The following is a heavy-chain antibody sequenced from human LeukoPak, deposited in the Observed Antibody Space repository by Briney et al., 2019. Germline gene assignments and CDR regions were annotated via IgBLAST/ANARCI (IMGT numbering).Heavy chain of an antibody. V-gene: IGHV4-39*07. CDR3: ARVGDSDDYVWGSYRYPLFDY. CDR2: IYYSGST. CDR1: GGSISSGGYY. J-gene: IGHJ4*02. D-gene: IGHD3-16*02. Sequence: SETLSLTCTVSGGSISSGGYYWSWIRQHPGKGLEWIGSIYYSGSTYYNPSLKSRVTISVDTSKNQFSLKLSSVTAADTAVYYCARVGDSDDYVWGSYRYPLFDYWGQGTLVTVSS.